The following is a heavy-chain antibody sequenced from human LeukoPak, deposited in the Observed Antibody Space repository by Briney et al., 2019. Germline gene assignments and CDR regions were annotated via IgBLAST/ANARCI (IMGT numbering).Heavy chain of an antibody. D-gene: IGHD3-22*01. CDR1: GFTFSSYW. Sequence: PGGPLRLSCAASGFTFSSYWMSWVRQAPGKGLEWVANIKQDGSEKYYVDSVKGRFTISRDNAKNSLYLQMNSLRAEDTAVYYCARQDDSSGYYRQPLDYWGQGTLVTVSS. CDR3: ARQDDSSGYYRQPLDY. J-gene: IGHJ4*02. CDR2: IKQDGSEK. V-gene: IGHV3-7*01.